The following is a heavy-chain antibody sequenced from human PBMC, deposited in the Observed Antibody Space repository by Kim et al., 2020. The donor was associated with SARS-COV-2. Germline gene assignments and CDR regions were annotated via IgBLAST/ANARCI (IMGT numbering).Heavy chain of an antibody. V-gene: IGHV4-34*01. CDR2: INHSGST. CDR3: ARSRSSGWYKTHDAFDI. Sequence: SETLSLTCAVYGGSFSGYYWSWIRQTPGKGLEWIGEINHSGSTNYNPSLKSRVTISVDTSKNQFSLKLSSVTAADTAVYYCARSRSSGWYKTHDAFDIWGQGTMVTVSS. D-gene: IGHD6-19*01. J-gene: IGHJ3*02. CDR1: GGSFSGYY.